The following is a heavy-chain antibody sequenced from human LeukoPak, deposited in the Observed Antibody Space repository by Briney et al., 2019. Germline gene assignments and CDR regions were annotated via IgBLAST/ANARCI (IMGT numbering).Heavy chain of an antibody. Sequence: PGGSLRLSCVASGFTFSSNGMHWVRQAPGKGLEWVTFIQYDGSKKYYADSVKGRFTISRDNAKNSLYLQMNSLRAEDTALYYCARGGSGWPFDYWGQGTLVTVSS. CDR3: ARGGSGWPFDY. CDR1: GFTFSSNG. CDR2: IQYDGSKK. J-gene: IGHJ4*02. V-gene: IGHV3-30*02. D-gene: IGHD6-19*01.